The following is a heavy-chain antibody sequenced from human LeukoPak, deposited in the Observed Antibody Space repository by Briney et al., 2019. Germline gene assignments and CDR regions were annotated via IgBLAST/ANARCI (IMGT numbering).Heavy chain of an antibody. CDR2: IYYNVST. CDR1: GGSISSSSDY. Sequence: PSETLSLTCTVSGGSISSSSDYWGWIRQPPGKGLEWIGRIYYNVSTYYNPTLKSRVSISVDTSKNQFSLKLCSVTAADTGVYYCARVAVLDNSGYYYNWFDPWGEGTLVTVSS. D-gene: IGHD3-22*01. J-gene: IGHJ5*02. CDR3: ARVAVLDNSGYYYNWFDP. V-gene: IGHV4-39*01.